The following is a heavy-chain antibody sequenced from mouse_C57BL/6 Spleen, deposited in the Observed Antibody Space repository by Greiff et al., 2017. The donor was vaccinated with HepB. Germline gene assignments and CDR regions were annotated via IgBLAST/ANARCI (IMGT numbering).Heavy chain of an antibody. J-gene: IGHJ3*01. CDR1: GYTFTSYW. V-gene: IGHV1-55*01. Sequence: QVQLQQPGAELVKPGASVKMSCKASGYTFTSYWITWVKQRPGQGLEWIGDIYPGSGSTNYNEKFKSKATLTVDTSSSTAYMQLSSLTSEDSAVYYCARDYDYPAWFAYWGQGTLVTVSA. D-gene: IGHD2-4*01. CDR2: IYPGSGST. CDR3: ARDYDYPAWFAY.